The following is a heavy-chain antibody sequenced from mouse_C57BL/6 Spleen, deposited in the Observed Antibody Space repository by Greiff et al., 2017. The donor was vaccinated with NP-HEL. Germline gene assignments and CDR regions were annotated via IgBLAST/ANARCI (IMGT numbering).Heavy chain of an antibody. CDR1: GYTFTSYW. J-gene: IGHJ2*01. CDR2: IHPNSGST. D-gene: IGHD1-1*01. Sequence: VQLQQPGAELVKPGASVKLSCKASGYTFTSYWMHWVKQRPGQGLEWIGMIHPNSGSTNYNEKFKSKATLTVDKSSSTAYMQLSSLTSEDSAVYYCARITTVVAYDFDYWGQGTTLTVSS. V-gene: IGHV1-64*01. CDR3: ARITTVVAYDFDY.